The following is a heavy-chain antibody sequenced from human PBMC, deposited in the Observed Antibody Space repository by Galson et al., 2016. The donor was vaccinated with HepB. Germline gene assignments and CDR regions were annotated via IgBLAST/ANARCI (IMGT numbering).Heavy chain of an antibody. Sequence: SLRLSCAASGFSFSKYGMHWVRQAPGKGLECVAVISSDADNEYSADSVKGRFTLSRDNSRNTLYLKMNSLRAEDTAVYYCAKDQVHYGFNLDYWGQGTLVTVSS. CDR3: AKDQVHYGFNLDY. J-gene: IGHJ4*02. V-gene: IGHV3-30*18. CDR2: ISSDADNE. D-gene: IGHD3/OR15-3a*01. CDR1: GFSFSKYG.